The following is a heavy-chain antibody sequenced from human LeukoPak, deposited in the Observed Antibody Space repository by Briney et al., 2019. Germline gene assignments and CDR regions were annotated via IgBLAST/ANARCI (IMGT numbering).Heavy chain of an antibody. CDR3: ARDVPNSCWAHEY. CDR1: GFSLSNYW. J-gene: IGHJ4*02. D-gene: IGHD6-19*01. Sequence: GGSLRLSCSASGFSLSNYWMYWVRQAPGKGLEWVAIIDQHGSQKYYMASVEGRFTISRDNAKNSLYLQMNSLSDEDAALYYCARDVPNSCWAHEYLCQGTLVTVSS. V-gene: IGHV3-7*01. CDR2: IDQHGSQK.